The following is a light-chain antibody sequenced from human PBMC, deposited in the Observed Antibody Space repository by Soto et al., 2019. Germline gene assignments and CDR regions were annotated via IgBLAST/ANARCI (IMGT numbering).Light chain of an antibody. CDR2: AAS. V-gene: IGKV1-39*01. CDR1: QSSRSY. J-gene: IGKJ2*01. CDR3: HQTYSIPYT. Sequence: DIRMTQSPSSLSASVGDRVTITCRASQSSRSYLNWSQQKPGKAPKLLIYAASSLQSGVTSRFSGSGSGTDFTLTISSLQPEDFATYYCHQTYSIPYTFGQGTKLEIK.